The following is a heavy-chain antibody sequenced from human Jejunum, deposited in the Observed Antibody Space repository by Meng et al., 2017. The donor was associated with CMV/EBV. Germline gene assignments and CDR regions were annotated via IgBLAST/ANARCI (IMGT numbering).Heavy chain of an antibody. CDR2: INNDGGTT. V-gene: IGHV3-74*03. CDR3: AREQSSSYAFDI. CDR1: AFTFSDYW. Sequence: SAFTFSDYWMHWVRQAPGKGLVWVSRINNDGGTTVYADSVKGRFTISRDNAKNTLSLQMNSLRGEDTAVYYCAREQSSSYAFDIWGQGTGVTVSS. D-gene: IGHD6-6*01. J-gene: IGHJ3*02.